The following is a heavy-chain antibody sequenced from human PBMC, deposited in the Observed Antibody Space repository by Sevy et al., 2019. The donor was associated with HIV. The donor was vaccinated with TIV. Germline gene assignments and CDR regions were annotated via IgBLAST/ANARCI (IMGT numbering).Heavy chain of an antibody. CDR1: GGSISSSSYY. V-gene: IGHV4-39*01. CDR2: IYYSGST. Sequence: SETLSLTCTVSGGSISSSSYYWGWIRQPPGKGLEWIGGIYYSGSTYYNPSLKSRVTISVDTSKNQFSLKLSSVTAADTAVYYCARHHYYGSRLDYWGQGTLVTVSS. CDR3: ARHHYYGSRLDY. J-gene: IGHJ4*02. D-gene: IGHD3-10*01.